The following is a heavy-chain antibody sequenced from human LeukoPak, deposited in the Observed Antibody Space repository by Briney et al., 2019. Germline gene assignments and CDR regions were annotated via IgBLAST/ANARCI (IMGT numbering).Heavy chain of an antibody. CDR1: GYTFTSYG. D-gene: IGHD6-19*01. J-gene: IGHJ3*02. CDR2: IIPIFGTA. CDR3: ARGAVIAVALFDAFDI. V-gene: IGHV1-69*13. Sequence: GASVKVSCKASGYTFTSYGISWVRQAPGQGLEWMGGIIPIFGTANYAQKFQGRVTITADESTSTAYMELSSLRSEDTAVYYCARGAVIAVALFDAFDIWGQGTMVTVSS.